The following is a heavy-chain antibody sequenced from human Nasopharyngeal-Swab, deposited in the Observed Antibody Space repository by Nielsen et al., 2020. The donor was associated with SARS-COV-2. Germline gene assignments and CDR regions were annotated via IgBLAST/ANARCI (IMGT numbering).Heavy chain of an antibody. CDR1: GGSFNSGDSC. CDR3: ARDYRGAGYYYYGMDV. CDR2: ISYRGST. J-gene: IGHJ6*02. D-gene: IGHD1-26*01. V-gene: IGHV4-31*03. Sequence: SETLSLTCTVCGGSFNSGDSCWSWIRQHPGKGLEWIGYISYRGSTYYNPSLKSRVTISVDTSKNQVSLNLSSVTAADTAVYYCARDYRGAGYYYYGMDVWGQGTTVTVSS.